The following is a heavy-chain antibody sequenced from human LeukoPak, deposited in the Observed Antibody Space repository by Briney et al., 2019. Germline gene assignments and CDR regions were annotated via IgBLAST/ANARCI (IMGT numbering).Heavy chain of an antibody. Sequence: GGSLRLSCAASGFTFISYSMNWVRQAPGKGLEWVSYTSSSSSTVYYADSVKGRFTISRDNAKNSLYLQMNSLRAEDTAVYYCASLLNKVQLAQDYWGQGTLVTVSS. D-gene: IGHD5-18*01. CDR2: TSSSSSTV. J-gene: IGHJ4*02. CDR3: ASLLNKVQLAQDY. CDR1: GFTFISYS. V-gene: IGHV3-48*01.